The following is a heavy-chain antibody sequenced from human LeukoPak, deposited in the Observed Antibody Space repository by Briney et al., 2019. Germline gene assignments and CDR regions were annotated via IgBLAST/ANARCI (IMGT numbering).Heavy chain of an antibody. D-gene: IGHD2/OR15-2a*01. CDR2: IDRDGRVQ. V-gene: IGHV3-7*01. CDR3: TGGSDKVLSGEYCYYMDV. J-gene: IGHJ6*03. CDR1: GFTTHYW. Sequence: PGGSLRLSCTASGFTTHYWLNWFRQSPGKGLEWVANIDRDGRVQHYVYSVVGRFTIARDSATTSLDLQMHSLRAEDTAVYYCTGGSDKVLSGEYCYYMDVWGKGATVTVSS.